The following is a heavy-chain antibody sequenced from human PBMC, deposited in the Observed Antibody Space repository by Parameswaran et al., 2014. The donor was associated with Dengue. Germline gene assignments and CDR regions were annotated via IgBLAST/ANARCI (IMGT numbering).Heavy chain of an antibody. CDR2: SALTMVT. J-gene: IGHJ6*02. D-gene: IGHD3-10*01. CDR3: ARDGSGRSPNYYYYYGMDV. Sequence: WVRQALDKGLSGWDGSALTMVTQTNAQKLQGRVTMTTDTSTSTAYMELRSLRSDDTAVYYCARDGSGRSPNYYYYYGMDVWGQGTTVTVSS. V-gene: IGHV1-18*01.